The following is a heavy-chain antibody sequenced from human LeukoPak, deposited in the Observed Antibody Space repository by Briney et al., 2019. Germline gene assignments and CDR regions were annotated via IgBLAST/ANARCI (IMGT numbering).Heavy chain of an antibody. J-gene: IGHJ5*02. Sequence: AACLSLTCTVAAGSISSDCGSWVRQPPGKGLDWLAYINYSGSTNFNPPCKSGVTIPVDTSKNQFSLKLSSVNAADTAVYYCAREGRRTDCSSTSCYAKLYNWFDPWGQGTLVTVSS. CDR3: AREGRRTDCSSTSCYAKLYNWFDP. D-gene: IGHD2-2*01. CDR1: AGSISSDC. V-gene: IGHV4-59*01. CDR2: INYSGST.